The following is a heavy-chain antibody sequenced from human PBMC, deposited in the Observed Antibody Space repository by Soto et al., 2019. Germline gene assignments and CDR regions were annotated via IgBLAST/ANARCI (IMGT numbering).Heavy chain of an antibody. J-gene: IGHJ6*03. CDR3: ARHLNYMDV. CDR1: GGSISSGHDY. Sequence: VQLQESGPGLVKPSESLSLTCTVSGGSISSGHDYWSWIRQLPGKGLEWIAYISNSGDTYYNPSLKSRVIMSVDTSKNQFFLRLSSVTAADTAVYYCARHLNYMDVWGKGTTVTVSS. V-gene: IGHV4-31*03. CDR2: ISNSGDT.